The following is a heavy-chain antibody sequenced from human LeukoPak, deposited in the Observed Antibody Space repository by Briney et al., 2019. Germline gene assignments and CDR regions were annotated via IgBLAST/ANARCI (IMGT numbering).Heavy chain of an antibody. CDR3: ATCARNFYCYRFDY. CDR1: GGIFTSYA. V-gene: IGHV1-69*13. CDR2: IIPIFGTA. J-gene: IGHJ4*02. D-gene: IGHD2-2*02. Sequence: SVKVSCKASGGIFTSYAISWVRQAPGQGLEWMGGIIPIFGTANYAQKFQGRVTITADESTSTAYMGLSSLRSEDTAVYYCATCARNFYCYRFDYWGQGTLVTVSS.